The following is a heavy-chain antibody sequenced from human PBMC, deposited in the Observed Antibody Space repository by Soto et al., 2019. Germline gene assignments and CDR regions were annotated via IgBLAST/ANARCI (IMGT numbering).Heavy chain of an antibody. CDR1: GFTFSSFA. J-gene: IGHJ4*02. Sequence: EVQLLESGGGLVQPGGSLRLSCAASGFTFSSFAMSWVRQAPGKGLEWVSAITSGGSTYYAASVKGRFTISRDNSENTLYLQMSSLRAEDTATYYGAKMANHLGNRFDYWGQGSLLTVSS. CDR3: AKMANHLGNRFDY. D-gene: IGHD2-15*01. V-gene: IGHV3-23*01. CDR2: ITSGGST.